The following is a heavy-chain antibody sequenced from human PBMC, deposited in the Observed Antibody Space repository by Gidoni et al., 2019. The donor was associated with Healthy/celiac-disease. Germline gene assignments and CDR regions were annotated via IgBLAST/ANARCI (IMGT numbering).Heavy chain of an antibody. V-gene: IGHV3-23*01. Sequence: EVQLLESGGGLVQPGGSLRLSCAASGFTFSSYAMSWVRQAPGKGLEGVSAVSGSGGRTYYADSVKGRFTISRDNSKNTLYLQMNSLRAEDTAVYYCAKQRLAMTTVTFSDYWGQGTLVTVSS. D-gene: IGHD4-17*01. J-gene: IGHJ4*02. CDR3: AKQRLAMTTVTFSDY. CDR2: VSGSGGRT. CDR1: GFTFSSYA.